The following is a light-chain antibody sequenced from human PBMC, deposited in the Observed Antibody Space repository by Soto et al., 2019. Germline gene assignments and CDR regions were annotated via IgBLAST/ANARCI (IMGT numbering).Light chain of an antibody. V-gene: IGLV2-14*03. Sequence: QSALTQPASVSGSPGQSITISCTGSSSDVGGYKSVSWYQQHPGKAPKLIIYDVSDRPSGVSNRFSGSKSGNTASLTISGLQAEDEADYYCSSYTDSSNYVFGTGTKVTVL. CDR3: SSYTDSSNYV. CDR2: DVS. J-gene: IGLJ1*01. CDR1: SSDVGGYKS.